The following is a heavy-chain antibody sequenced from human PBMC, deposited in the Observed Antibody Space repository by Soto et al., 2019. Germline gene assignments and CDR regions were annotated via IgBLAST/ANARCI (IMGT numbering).Heavy chain of an antibody. Sequence: QVQLVQSGAEVKKPGASVKVSCKASGYTFTSYGISWVRQAPGQGLEWMGWISAYNGNTNYAQKLQGRVTMTTDTSTSRVYMELRSLISEDRAVYYCARDLITMVRGVTDYYYGMDVWGQGTTVTVSS. D-gene: IGHD3-10*01. CDR1: GYTFTSYG. J-gene: IGHJ6*02. CDR3: ARDLITMVRGVTDYYYGMDV. CDR2: ISAYNGNT. V-gene: IGHV1-18*01.